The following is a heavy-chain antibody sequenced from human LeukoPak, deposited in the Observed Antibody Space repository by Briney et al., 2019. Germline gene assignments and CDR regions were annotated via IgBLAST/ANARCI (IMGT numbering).Heavy chain of an antibody. Sequence: ETLSLTCTGSGGSIRSYYWSWIRPPPGKGLEWIGYVYYSGSTNYNYNPSLKSRVTISVDTSKSQFSLRLSSVTAADTAVYYCARYNIAAAYTWGQGTLVTVSS. D-gene: IGHD6-13*01. CDR2: VYYSGSTNY. V-gene: IGHV4-59*01. CDR1: GGSIRSYY. CDR3: ARYNIAAAYT. J-gene: IGHJ4*02.